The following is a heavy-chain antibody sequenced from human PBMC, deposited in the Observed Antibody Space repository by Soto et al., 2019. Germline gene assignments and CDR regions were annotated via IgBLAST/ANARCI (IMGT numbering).Heavy chain of an antibody. CDR3: AKSFAPKDYGDYVDFDY. V-gene: IGHV3-23*01. Sequence: GGSLRLSCAASGFTFSSYAMSWVRQAPGKGLEWVSAISGSGGSTYYADSVKGRFTISRDNSKNTLYLQMNSLRAEDTAVYYCAKSFAPKDYGDYVDFDYWGQGTLVTVSS. CDR2: ISGSGGST. D-gene: IGHD4-17*01. J-gene: IGHJ4*02. CDR1: GFTFSSYA.